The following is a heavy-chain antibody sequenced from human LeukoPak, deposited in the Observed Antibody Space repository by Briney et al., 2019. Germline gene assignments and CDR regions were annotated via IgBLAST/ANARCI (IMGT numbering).Heavy chain of an antibody. D-gene: IGHD3-10*01. V-gene: IGHV1-2*02. Sequence: GASVKVSCKASGYTFTGYYMHWVRQAPGQGLEWMGWINPNSGGTNYAQKFQGRVTMTRDTSISTAYMELSRLRSDDTAVYYCARDWVSLWFGESYNWFDPWGQGTLVTVSS. J-gene: IGHJ5*02. CDR1: GYTFTGYY. CDR3: ARDWVSLWFGESYNWFDP. CDR2: INPNSGGT.